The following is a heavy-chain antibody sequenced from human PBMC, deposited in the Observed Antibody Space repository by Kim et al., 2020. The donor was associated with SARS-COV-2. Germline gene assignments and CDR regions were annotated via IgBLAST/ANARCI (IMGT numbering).Heavy chain of an antibody. J-gene: IGHJ1*01. Sequence: GGSLRLSCAASEFTFSTYAMHWVRQAPGKGVEGVAFISYDSSKKYYIDSVKGRFTISRDNSKRTVYLQMNNLRPEETALYDGTRERRPNDEGGVAGDWG. V-gene: IGHV3-30*04. CDR3: TRERRPNDEGGVAGD. CDR1: EFTFSTYA. D-gene: IGHD6-19*01. CDR2: ISYDSSKK.